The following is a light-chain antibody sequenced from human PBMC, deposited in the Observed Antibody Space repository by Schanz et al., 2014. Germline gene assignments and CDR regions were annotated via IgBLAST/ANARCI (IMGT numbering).Light chain of an antibody. CDR1: SSDVGGYNY. CDR3: SSFTSRNTWV. Sequence: QSALTQPASVPGSPGQSITISCTGTSSDVGGYNYVSWYQQYPGKAPKLMIYDVSNRPSGVSNRFSGSKSGNTASLTISGLQAEDEADYYCSSFTSRNTWVFGGGTKLTVL. CDR2: DVS. V-gene: IGLV2-14*01. J-gene: IGLJ3*02.